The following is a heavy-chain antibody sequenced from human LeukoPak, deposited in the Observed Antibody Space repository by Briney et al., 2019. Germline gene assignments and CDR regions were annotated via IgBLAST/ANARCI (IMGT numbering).Heavy chain of an antibody. Sequence: PSEALSLTCSVSGYSISRAYSWCWVRQPPGKGLEWIGSLYDSGSSYYNPSLKSRVTLSVDTSNNELFLPLTSVTAADTGVYFCARGVGYDDTLGSYYGFFDYWGQGTLVAVSS. CDR3: ARGVGYDDTLGSYYGFFDY. CDR1: GYSISRAYS. J-gene: IGHJ4*02. V-gene: IGHV4-38-2*02. D-gene: IGHD3-22*01. CDR2: LYDSGSS.